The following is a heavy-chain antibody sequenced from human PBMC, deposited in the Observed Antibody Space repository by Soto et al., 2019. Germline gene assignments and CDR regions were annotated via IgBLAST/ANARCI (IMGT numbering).Heavy chain of an antibody. CDR3: ARLRLTGYSDY. V-gene: IGHV3-11*03. CDR1: GFTFSDHY. CDR2: VSTSSSYT. J-gene: IGHJ4*02. Sequence: PGWSLRLSCVASGFTFSDHYMTWIRQAPGKGLEWLSYVSTSSSYTNYADSVKGRFTISRDNAMNSLYLQMNSLRAEGTAVYYFARLRLTGYSDYWGQGTLLTVSS.